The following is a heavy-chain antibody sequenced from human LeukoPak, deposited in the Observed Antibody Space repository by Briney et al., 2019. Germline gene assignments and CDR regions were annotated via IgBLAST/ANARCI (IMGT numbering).Heavy chain of an antibody. J-gene: IGHJ4*02. V-gene: IGHV3-30*02. CDR2: IRFDGSNK. Sequence: GGSLRLSCAASGFTFSSYGMHWVRQAPGKGLEWVAFIRFDGSNKYYADSVKGRFTISRDNSKNTLYLQMNSLRAEDTAVYYCAREKWVGATNGFDYWGQGTLVTVSS. CDR3: AREKWVGATNGFDY. CDR1: GFTFSSYG. D-gene: IGHD1-26*01.